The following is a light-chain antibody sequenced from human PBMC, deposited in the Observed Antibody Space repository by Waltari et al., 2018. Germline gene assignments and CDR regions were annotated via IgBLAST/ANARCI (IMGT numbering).Light chain of an antibody. CDR1: SSNIRTNS. Sequence: QSVLTQPPSASGTPGQRVTLSCSGGSSNIRTNSVNWYQQLPGTAPKLLIFTNVHLPSGVPDRFPGSKSGTSASLAICGLQSEDEADYYCAAWDDSLNIWVFGGWTKLTVL. J-gene: IGLJ3*02. CDR3: AAWDDSLNIWV. CDR2: TNV. V-gene: IGLV1-44*01.